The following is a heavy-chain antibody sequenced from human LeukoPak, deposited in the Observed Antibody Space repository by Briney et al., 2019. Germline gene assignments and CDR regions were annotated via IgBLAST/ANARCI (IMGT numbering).Heavy chain of an antibody. Sequence: GGSLRLSCAVSGFTVSSNYMSWVRQSPGKGVEWLSVIYSGGTTYYADSVKGRFTISRDNSKNTVYHQMNSLRAEDSAVYYCARAPNRAYYMDVWGKGTTVTVSS. V-gene: IGHV3-53*01. J-gene: IGHJ6*03. CDR3: ARAPNRAYYMDV. CDR2: IYSGGTT. CDR1: GFTVSSNY. D-gene: IGHD7-27*01.